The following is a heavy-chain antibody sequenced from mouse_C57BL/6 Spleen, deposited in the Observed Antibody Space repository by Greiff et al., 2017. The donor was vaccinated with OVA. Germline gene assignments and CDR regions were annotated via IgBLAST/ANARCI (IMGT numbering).Heavy chain of an antibody. CDR3: ARGTGTWFAY. Sequence: VQLQQPGAELVRPGSSVKLSCKASGYTFTSYWMDWVKQRPGQGLEWIGNIYPTDSGTHYNQKFKDKATLTVDKSSSTAYMQLSSLTSEDSAVYYCARGTGTWFAYWGKGTLVTVSA. CDR1: GYTFTSYW. CDR2: IYPTDSGT. V-gene: IGHV1-61*01. D-gene: IGHD4-1*01. J-gene: IGHJ3*01.